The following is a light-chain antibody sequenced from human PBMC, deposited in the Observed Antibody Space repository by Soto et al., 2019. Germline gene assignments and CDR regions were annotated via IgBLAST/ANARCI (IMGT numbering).Light chain of an antibody. CDR1: QAVSTIY. CDR2: GAS. V-gene: IGKV3-20*01. J-gene: IGKJ3*01. CDR3: QQYGVSRFT. Sequence: EIVLTQSPGTLSLSPGERATLSCRASQAVSTIYLAWYQQKPGQAPRLLIYGASYRATGIPDRFSGSVSGTDFTLTISRLEPEDFAVYYCQQYGVSRFTFGPGTKVDLK.